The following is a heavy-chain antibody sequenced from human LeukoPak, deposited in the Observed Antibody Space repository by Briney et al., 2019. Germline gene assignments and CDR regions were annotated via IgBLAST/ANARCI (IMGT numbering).Heavy chain of an antibody. CDR1: GGSISSYY. CDR2: IYTSGST. V-gene: IGHV4-4*07. D-gene: IGHD4-11*01. J-gene: IGHJ4*02. Sequence: SETLSLTCTVSGGSISSYYWSWIRQPAGKGLEWIGRIYTSGSTNYNPSLKGRVTMSVDMSKNQFSLKLSSVTAADTAVYYCARSIFYSNYGRFDYWGQGTPVTVSS. CDR3: ARSIFYSNYGRFDY.